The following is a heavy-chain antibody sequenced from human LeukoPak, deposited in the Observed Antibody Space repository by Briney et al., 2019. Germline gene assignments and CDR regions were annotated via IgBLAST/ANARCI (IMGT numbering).Heavy chain of an antibody. Sequence: GSLRLSCAASGFTFSNAWMSWVRQAPGKGLEWFGRIKSKTDGGTTDYAAPVKGRFTISRDDSKNTLYLQMNSLKTEDTAVYYCTTDRGSGTYYYGMDVWGQGITVTVSS. CDR1: GFTFSNAW. J-gene: IGHJ6*02. CDR3: TTDRGSGTYYYGMDV. CDR2: IKSKTDGGTT. V-gene: IGHV3-15*01. D-gene: IGHD3-10*01.